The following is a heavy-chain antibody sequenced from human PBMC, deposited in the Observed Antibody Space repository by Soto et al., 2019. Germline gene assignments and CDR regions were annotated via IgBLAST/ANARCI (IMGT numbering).Heavy chain of an antibody. CDR1: GGSISSGGYY. Sequence: QVQLQESGPGLVKPSQTLSLTCTVSGGSISSGGYYWSWIRQHPGKGLEWIGYIYYSGSTYYNPSLKSRVTISVDTSKNQFSLKLSSVTAADTAVYYCASDVLKGENSSGYYPVWFDPWGQGTLVTVSS. J-gene: IGHJ5*02. D-gene: IGHD3-22*01. V-gene: IGHV4-31*03. CDR2: IYYSGST. CDR3: ASDVLKGENSSGYYPVWFDP.